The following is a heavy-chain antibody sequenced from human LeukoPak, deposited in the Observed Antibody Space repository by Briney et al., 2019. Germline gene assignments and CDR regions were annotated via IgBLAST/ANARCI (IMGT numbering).Heavy chain of an antibody. CDR2: IYSGGST. D-gene: IGHD3-22*01. V-gene: IGHV3-53*01. CDR3: ARWLDYYDSSGYYYDDY. Sequence: PGGSLRLSCVASGVTLSNYAMSWARQAPGKGLEWVSVIYSGGSTYYADSVKGRFTISRDNSKNTLYLQMNSLRAEDTAVYYCARWLDYYDSSGYYYDDYWGQGTLVTVSS. J-gene: IGHJ4*02. CDR1: GVTLSNYA.